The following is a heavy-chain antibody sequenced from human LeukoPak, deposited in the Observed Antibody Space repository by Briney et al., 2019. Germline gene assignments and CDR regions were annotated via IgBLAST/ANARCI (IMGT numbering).Heavy chain of an antibody. J-gene: IGHJ5*02. CDR1: XXSIXSXXXX. CDR3: AXGSGTYYYDSGGYLNWFDP. Sequence: PSETLSLTCXXSXXSIXSXXXXXXXXXXXXXXXLXXIGSXXXXXXTSXNPPLKSRVTISVDXSKTQFSLKLTSVTAADTAVYYCAXGSGTYYYDSGGYLNWFDPWGQGILVTVSS. CDR2: XXXXXXT. D-gene: IGHD3-22*01. V-gene: IGHV4-39*01.